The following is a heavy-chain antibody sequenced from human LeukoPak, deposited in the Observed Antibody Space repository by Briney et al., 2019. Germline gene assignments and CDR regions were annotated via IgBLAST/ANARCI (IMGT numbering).Heavy chain of an antibody. CDR3: ARRMAYYYGSGPFDY. Sequence: SETLSLTCTVSGGSISSSSYYWGWIRQPPGKGLEWIGSIYYSGSTYYNPSLKSRVTISVDTSKNQFSLKLSSVTAADTAVYYCARRMAYYYGSGPFDYWGQGTLVTVSS. D-gene: IGHD3-10*01. V-gene: IGHV4-39*01. CDR1: GGSISSSSYY. J-gene: IGHJ4*02. CDR2: IYYSGST.